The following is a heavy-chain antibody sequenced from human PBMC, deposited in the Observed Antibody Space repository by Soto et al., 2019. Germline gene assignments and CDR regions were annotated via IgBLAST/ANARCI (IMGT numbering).Heavy chain of an antibody. CDR2: IYHSGTT. Sequence: SETLSLTCTVSGGSISSGGYYWSWIRQHPGKGLEWIGYIYHSGTTYYNPSLKSRLTISVDTSKNQFSLKLSSVTAADTAVYYCARRWGRSFDYWGQGTLVTVSS. D-gene: IGHD2-15*01. V-gene: IGHV4-31*03. CDR1: GGSISSGGYY. J-gene: IGHJ4*02. CDR3: ARRWGRSFDY.